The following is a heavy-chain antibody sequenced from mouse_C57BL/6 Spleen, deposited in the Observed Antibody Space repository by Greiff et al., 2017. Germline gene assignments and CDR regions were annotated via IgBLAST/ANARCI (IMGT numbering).Heavy chain of an antibody. CDR1: GYAFSSSW. D-gene: IGHD6-2*01. V-gene: IGHV1-82*01. Sequence: QVQLQQSGPELVKPGASVTISCKASGYAFSSSWMNWVKQRTGKGLEWIGRIYPGDGDHNYNGKFKGKATLTADKSSSTAYMQLSSLTSEDSAVYFCARSSLSYYFDYWGQGTTLTGSS. CDR2: IYPGDGDH. CDR3: ARSSLSYYFDY. J-gene: IGHJ2*01.